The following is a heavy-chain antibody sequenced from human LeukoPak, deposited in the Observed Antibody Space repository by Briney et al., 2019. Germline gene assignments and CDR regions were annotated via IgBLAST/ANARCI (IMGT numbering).Heavy chain of an antibody. CDR3: AKDDSGYDSGITDY. CDR2: IWYDGSNK. V-gene: IGHV3-33*06. CDR1: GFTFSSYG. J-gene: IGHJ4*02. Sequence: PGGSLRLSCAASGFTFSSYGMHWVRQAPGKGLEWVAVIWYDGSNKYYADSVKGRFTTSRDNSKNTLYLQMNSLRAEDTTVYYCAKDDSGYDSGITDYWGQGTLVTVSS. D-gene: IGHD5-12*01.